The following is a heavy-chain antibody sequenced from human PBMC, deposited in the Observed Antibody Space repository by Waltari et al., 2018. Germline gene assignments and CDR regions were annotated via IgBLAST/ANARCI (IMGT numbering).Heavy chain of an antibody. CDR3: ARQWQWLVHLDY. Sequence: QLQLQESGPGLVKPSETLSLTCPVSGGSISSSSYYWGWIRQPPGKGLEWIGSIYYSGSTYYNPSLKSRVTISVDTSKNQFSLKLSSVTAADTAVYYCARQWQWLVHLDYWGQGTLVTVSS. CDR1: GGSISSSSYY. V-gene: IGHV4-39*01. CDR2: IYYSGST. D-gene: IGHD6-19*01. J-gene: IGHJ4*02.